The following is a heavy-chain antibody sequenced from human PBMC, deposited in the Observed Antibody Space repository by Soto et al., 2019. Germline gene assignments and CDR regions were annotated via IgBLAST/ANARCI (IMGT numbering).Heavy chain of an antibody. V-gene: IGHV4-4*02. D-gene: IGHD6-13*01. CDR2: IYHSGST. Sequence: PSETLSLTCAVSGGSISSSNWWSWVRQPPGKGLEWIGEIYHSGSTNYNPSLKSRVTISVDKSKNQFSLKLSSVTAADTAVYYCARGYSSSWYEGYYYYYGMDVWGQGXTVTVSS. CDR1: GGSISSSNW. J-gene: IGHJ6*02. CDR3: ARGYSSSWYEGYYYYYGMDV.